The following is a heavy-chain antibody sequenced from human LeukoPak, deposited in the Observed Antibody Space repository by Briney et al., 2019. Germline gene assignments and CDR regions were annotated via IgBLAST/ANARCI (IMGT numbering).Heavy chain of an antibody. D-gene: IGHD3-10*01. V-gene: IGHV4-39*02. CDR2: IYYSGST. Sequence: SETLSLTSTVSGGSISSSSYYWGWIRQPPGKGLEWIGSIYYSGSTYYNPSLKSRITISVDTSKNQFSLKLSSVTAADTAVYYCARDELLWFGEFMGGYNWFDPWGQGTLVTVSS. CDR1: GGSISSSSYY. J-gene: IGHJ5*02. CDR3: ARDELLWFGEFMGGYNWFDP.